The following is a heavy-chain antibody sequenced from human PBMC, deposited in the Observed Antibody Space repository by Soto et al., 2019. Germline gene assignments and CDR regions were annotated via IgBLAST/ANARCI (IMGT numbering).Heavy chain of an antibody. CDR1: GGSFSSYA. CDR2: IIPIFGTP. J-gene: IGHJ4*02. CDR3: AREYRSSSGRFDN. D-gene: IGHD6-6*01. V-gene: IGHV1-69*13. Sequence: ASVKVSCKASGGSFSSYAISWVRQAPGQGLEWMGGIIPIFGTPSYAQKFQGRVTITADESTSTAYMELSSLRSEDTAVYYCAREYRSSSGRFDNWGQGTLVTVSS.